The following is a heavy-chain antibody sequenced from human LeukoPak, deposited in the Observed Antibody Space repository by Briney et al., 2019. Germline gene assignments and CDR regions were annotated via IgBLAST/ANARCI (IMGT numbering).Heavy chain of an antibody. CDR3: AREKKTEWTTGAFDM. D-gene: IGHD3-3*01. Sequence: PSETLSLTCTVSGDSISSGNYWGWIRQPPGKGLEWIGSIFHTGSTYFNLSLKSRVTISVDTSKNQFSLRLSSVTAADTAVYYCAREKKTEWTTGAFDMWGQGTMVIVSS. V-gene: IGHV4-38-2*02. J-gene: IGHJ3*02. CDR2: IFHTGST. CDR1: GDSISSGNY.